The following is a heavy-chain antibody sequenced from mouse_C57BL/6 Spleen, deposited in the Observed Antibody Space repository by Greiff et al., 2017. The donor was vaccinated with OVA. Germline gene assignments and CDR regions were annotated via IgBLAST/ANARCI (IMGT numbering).Heavy chain of an antibody. CDR2: INPGSGGT. CDR3: ARLGYGSSFYAMDY. V-gene: IGHV1-54*01. J-gene: IGHJ4*01. CDR1: GYAFTNYL. Sequence: QVQLQQSGAELVRPGTSVKVSCKASGYAFTNYLIEWVKQRPGQGLEWIGVINPGSGGTNYNEKFKGKATLTADKSSSTAYMQLSSLTSEDSAVYFCARLGYGSSFYAMDYWGQGTSVTVSS. D-gene: IGHD1-1*01.